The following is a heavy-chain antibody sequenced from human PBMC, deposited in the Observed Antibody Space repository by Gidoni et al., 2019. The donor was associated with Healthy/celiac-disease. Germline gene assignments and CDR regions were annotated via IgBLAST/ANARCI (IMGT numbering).Heavy chain of an antibody. CDR1: GFTFSSYG. V-gene: IGHV3-33*01. CDR2: IWYDGSNK. Sequence: QVQLVESGGGVVQPGRSLRLSCAASGFTFSSYGMHWVRQAPGKGLEWVAVIWYDGSNKYYADSVKGRFTISRDNSKNTLYLQMNSLRAEDTAVYYCARSMSETDAFDIWGQGTMVTVSS. CDR3: ARSMSETDAFDI. J-gene: IGHJ3*02. D-gene: IGHD2-8*01.